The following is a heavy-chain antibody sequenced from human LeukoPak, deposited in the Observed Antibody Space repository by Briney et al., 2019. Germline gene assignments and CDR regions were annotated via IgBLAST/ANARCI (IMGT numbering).Heavy chain of an antibody. J-gene: IGHJ4*02. D-gene: IGHD6-6*01. CDR2: IYYSGST. CDR1: GGSMSSSNYY. Sequence: SETLSLTCTVSGGSMSSSNYYWAWIRQPPGKGLEWIGSIYYSGSTYYNPSLKSRVTISVDTSKNQFSLRLISVTAADTAVYYCARIHQLSTTSIAVRVTNYGGQRTLVTVSS. CDR3: ARIHQLSTTSIAVRVTNY. V-gene: IGHV4-39*01.